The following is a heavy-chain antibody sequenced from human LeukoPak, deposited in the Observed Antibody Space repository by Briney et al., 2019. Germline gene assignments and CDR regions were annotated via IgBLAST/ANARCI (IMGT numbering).Heavy chain of an antibody. CDR2: IWYDGSNK. D-gene: IGHD3-22*01. Sequence: GGSLRLSCAASGFTFSSYGMHWVRQAPGKGLEWVAVIWYDGSNKYYADSVKGRFTISRDNSKNTLYLQMNSLRAEDTAVYYCAKRTEYYYDSSGPGAFDIWGQGTMVTVSS. CDR3: AKRTEYYYDSSGPGAFDI. V-gene: IGHV3-33*06. J-gene: IGHJ3*02. CDR1: GFTFSSYG.